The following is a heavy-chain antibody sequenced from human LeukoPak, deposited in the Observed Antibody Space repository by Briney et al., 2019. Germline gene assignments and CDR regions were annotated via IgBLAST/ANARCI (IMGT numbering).Heavy chain of an antibody. CDR3: AKDTSAGYSNSWSDY. CDR1: GFTFSNYG. J-gene: IGHJ4*02. CDR2: IAYDGTNK. D-gene: IGHD6-13*01. Sequence: PGGSLRLSCAASGFTFSNYGMHWVRQAPGKGLEWVAVIAYDGTNKYYADSVKGRFTISRDNSKNTLYLQMNSLRAEDTAVYYCAKDTSAGYSNSWSDYWGQGTLVTVSS. V-gene: IGHV3-30*18.